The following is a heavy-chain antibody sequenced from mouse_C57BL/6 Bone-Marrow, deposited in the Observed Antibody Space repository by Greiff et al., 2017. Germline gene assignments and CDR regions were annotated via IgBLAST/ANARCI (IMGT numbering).Heavy chain of an antibody. V-gene: IGHV1-64*01. Sequence: QVQLQQPGAELVKPGASVKLSCKASGYTFTSYWMHWVKQRPGQGLEWIGMIHPNSGSTNYNEKFKSKATLTVDKSSSTAYMQLSSLTSEDSAVYYCASQTAQATHYFDYWGQGTTLTVSS. D-gene: IGHD3-2*02. CDR3: ASQTAQATHYFDY. CDR2: IHPNSGST. CDR1: GYTFTSYW. J-gene: IGHJ2*01.